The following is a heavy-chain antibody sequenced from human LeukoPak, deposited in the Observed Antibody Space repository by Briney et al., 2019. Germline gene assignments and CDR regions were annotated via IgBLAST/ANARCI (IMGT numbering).Heavy chain of an antibody. D-gene: IGHD3-10*01. Sequence: SETLSLTCSVSGGSISTSLYYWGWIRQPPGKGLEWIGSIYYSGSTYYNPSLKSRVTISVDTSKNQFSLKLSSVTAADTAVYYCARGSRLWFGELLPRYYFDYWGQGTLVTVSS. CDR1: GGSISTSLYY. CDR2: IYYSGST. J-gene: IGHJ4*02. CDR3: ARGSRLWFGELLPRYYFDY. V-gene: IGHV4-39*07.